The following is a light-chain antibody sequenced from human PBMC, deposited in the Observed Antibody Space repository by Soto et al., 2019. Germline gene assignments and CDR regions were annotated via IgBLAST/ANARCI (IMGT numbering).Light chain of an antibody. Sequence: QSALTQPPSVSGSPGQSVTISCTGTPSDIGGYKYVSWYPQLPGKAPKLMIFDVTKRPSGVPDRFSGSNSGNTASLTISGRKAEDEAIYYCCSYARTTHVFGTGTKLTVL. V-gene: IGLV2-11*01. CDR1: PSDIGGYKY. CDR2: DVT. J-gene: IGLJ1*01. CDR3: CSYARTTHV.